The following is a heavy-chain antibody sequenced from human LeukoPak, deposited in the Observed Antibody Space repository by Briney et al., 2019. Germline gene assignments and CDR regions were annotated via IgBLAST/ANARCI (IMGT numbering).Heavy chain of an antibody. V-gene: IGHV3-23*01. Sequence: GGSLRLSCAASGFSFSSYAMSWVRQAPGKGLEWVSSFSGSGGSTYYADSVKGRFTISRDNSKNTLCLQMNSLRAEDTAVYYCAKEIWPTVTTPGHTHFDYWGQGTLVTVSS. D-gene: IGHD4-17*01. CDR1: GFSFSSYA. CDR3: AKEIWPTVTTPGHTHFDY. J-gene: IGHJ4*02. CDR2: FSGSGGST.